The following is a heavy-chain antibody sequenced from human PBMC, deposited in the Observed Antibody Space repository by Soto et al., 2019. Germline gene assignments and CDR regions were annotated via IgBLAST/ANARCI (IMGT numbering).Heavy chain of an antibody. J-gene: IGHJ4*02. V-gene: IGHV1-24*01. CDR3: ATIYSGYDSVGY. CDR1: GYTLTELS. Sequence: ASVQVSCKVSGYTLTELSMHCVRQPPGKGLEWMGGFDPADGETIYAQKFQGRVTMTEDTSTDTAYLELSSVRSEDTAVYYCATIYSGYDSVGYWGQGTLVTVSS. D-gene: IGHD5-12*01. CDR2: FDPADGET.